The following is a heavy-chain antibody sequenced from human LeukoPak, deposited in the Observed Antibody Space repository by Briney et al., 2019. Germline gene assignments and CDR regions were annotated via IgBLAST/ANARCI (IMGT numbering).Heavy chain of an antibody. V-gene: IGHV1-18*01. CDR2: ISGYNGDT. CDR1: GYTFRSYG. CDR3: ARVGMEIGWSLDL. D-gene: IGHD2-21*01. Sequence: ASVKVSCKTSGYTFRSYGLSWVRQAPGQGLEWLGWISGYNGDTRYEQTFQGRVTLTIDTSTTTAYMELKSLRSDDTAVYYCARVGMEIGWSLDLWGRGTLVTVCS. J-gene: IGHJ2*01.